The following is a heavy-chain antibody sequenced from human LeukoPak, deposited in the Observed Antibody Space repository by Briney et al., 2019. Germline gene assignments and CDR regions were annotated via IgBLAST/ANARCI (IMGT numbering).Heavy chain of an antibody. Sequence: QPGESLRLSCAASEFTFSNYAMSWVRQAPGKGLEWVSTISGYGGTTYFADSVKGRFTISRDNSKNTLYLQMNSLTAEDTAVYYCAKADDYYDTSGYFSFDSWGQGTLVTVSS. CDR2: ISGYGGTT. V-gene: IGHV3-23*01. D-gene: IGHD3-22*01. CDR1: EFTFSNYA. J-gene: IGHJ4*02. CDR3: AKADDYYDTSGYFSFDS.